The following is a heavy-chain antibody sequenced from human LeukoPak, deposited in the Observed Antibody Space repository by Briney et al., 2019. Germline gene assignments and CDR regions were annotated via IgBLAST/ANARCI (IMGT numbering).Heavy chain of an antibody. CDR1: NYSISSDYY. D-gene: IGHD3-9*01. J-gene: IGHJ4*02. Sequence: SETLSLTCTVSNYSISSDYYWGWIRQPPGKGLEWIGSIYHLGSTYYNPSLKSRVTMSVDTSKNQFSLNLSSVTAADTAVYFCANHDILTPASAHDYWGQGTLVTVSS. V-gene: IGHV4-38-2*02. CDR2: IYHLGST. CDR3: ANHDILTPASAHDY.